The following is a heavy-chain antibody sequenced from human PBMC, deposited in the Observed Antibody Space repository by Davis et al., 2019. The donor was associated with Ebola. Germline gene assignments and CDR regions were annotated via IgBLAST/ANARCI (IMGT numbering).Heavy chain of an antibody. CDR3: ARGWLRGGMDV. Sequence: PSETLSLTCVISRDSLSVPCGGWNWTRQSALRGLEWLALTYDTYKWYNDYAVSVKSRRSINPDTSKNQFSLQLNSVTPEETALYYCARGWLRGGMDVWGEGTTVTVSS. CDR2: TYDTYKWYN. V-gene: IGHV6-1*01. J-gene: IGHJ6*04. D-gene: IGHD5-18*01. CDR1: RDSLSVPCGG.